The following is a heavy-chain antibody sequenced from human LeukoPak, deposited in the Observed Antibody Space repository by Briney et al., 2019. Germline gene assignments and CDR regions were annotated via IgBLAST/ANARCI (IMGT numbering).Heavy chain of an antibody. D-gene: IGHD6-19*01. CDR2: ISVSGSST. J-gene: IGHJ4*02. Sequence: PGGSLRLSCAASGFTFSSYAMNWVRQAPGKGLEWVSVISVSGSSTSYADSVKGRFTISRDNSKNMLYLQMSSLRPEDTAVYYCVTSRSGWYDYWGQGTLVTVSS. CDR3: VTSRSGWYDY. CDR1: GFTFSSYA. V-gene: IGHV3-23*01.